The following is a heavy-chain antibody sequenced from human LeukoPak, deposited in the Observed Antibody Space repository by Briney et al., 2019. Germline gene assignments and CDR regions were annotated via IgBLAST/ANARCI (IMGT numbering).Heavy chain of an antibody. CDR2: INWYGGST. J-gene: IGHJ4*02. Sequence: GGSLRLSCAASGFTFDDYGMSWVRQAPGKGLEWVSGINWYGGSTGYADSVKGRFTTSRDNAKNSLYLQMNSLRAEDTALYYCARVYYYDSSGYYNYWGQGTLVTVSS. D-gene: IGHD3-22*01. V-gene: IGHV3-20*04. CDR1: GFTFDDYG. CDR3: ARVYYYDSSGYYNY.